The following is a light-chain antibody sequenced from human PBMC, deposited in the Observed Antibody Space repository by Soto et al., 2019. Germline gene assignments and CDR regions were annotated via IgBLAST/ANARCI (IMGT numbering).Light chain of an antibody. J-gene: IGKJ1*01. CDR2: WTS. CDR3: QQYYTTPLT. V-gene: IGKV4-1*01. Sequence: DIVMTQSPDSLAVSLGERATINCKSSQNILHSSNNKNYLAWYQQKPGQPPKLLIYWTSSRESGVPDRFSVSGSGTDFTLTISSLQAEDVAVYFCQQYYTTPLTFGQGTKVEIK. CDR1: QNILHSSNNKNY.